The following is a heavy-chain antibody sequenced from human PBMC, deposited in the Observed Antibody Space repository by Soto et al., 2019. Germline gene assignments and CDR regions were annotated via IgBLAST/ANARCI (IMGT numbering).Heavy chain of an antibody. CDR3: ARPIQYYFDTSAQSAWFDP. Sequence: QVQLVQSGAEVKKPGSSVKVSCKASGGTFSSYTISWVRQAPGQGLEWMGRIIPILGIANYAQKFQGRVTITADKSTSTAYMELSSLRSEDTAVYYCARPIQYYFDTSAQSAWFDPWGQGTLVTVSS. D-gene: IGHD3-22*01. V-gene: IGHV1-69*02. CDR1: GGTFSSYT. J-gene: IGHJ5*02. CDR2: IIPILGIA.